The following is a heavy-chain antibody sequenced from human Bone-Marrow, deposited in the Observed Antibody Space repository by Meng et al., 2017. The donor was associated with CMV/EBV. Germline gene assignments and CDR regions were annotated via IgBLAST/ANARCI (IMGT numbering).Heavy chain of an antibody. CDR3: ATGSPNNGWYQLDD. V-gene: IGHV4-59*11. D-gene: IGHD6-19*01. J-gene: IGHJ4*02. CDR1: GGSISRHY. Sequence: SETLSLTCTVSGGSISRHYWSWIRQPPGKGLEWIGYIYHTERTNYNPSLESQLTIAVDTSRNPFSLVLKSVTAADAAVYYFATGSPNNGWYQLDDWGQGTLVTVSS. CDR2: IYHTERT.